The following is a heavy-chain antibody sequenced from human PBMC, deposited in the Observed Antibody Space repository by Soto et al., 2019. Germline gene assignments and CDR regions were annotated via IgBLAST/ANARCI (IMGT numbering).Heavy chain of an antibody. CDR2: IGSDGDT. Sequence: GSLTVSSAASGFTFSGYDRHLVRQPTGKGLEWVSAIGSDGDTYYPGSVKGRSTISRDNSENTLYLQMNSLSPEDTAVYYCARAGYCSGGRCYSPYYYYYGMDVWGQGTTVTVSS. CDR1: GFTFSGYD. D-gene: IGHD2-15*01. V-gene: IGHV3-13*01. J-gene: IGHJ6*02. CDR3: ARAGYCSGGRCYSPYYYYYGMDV.